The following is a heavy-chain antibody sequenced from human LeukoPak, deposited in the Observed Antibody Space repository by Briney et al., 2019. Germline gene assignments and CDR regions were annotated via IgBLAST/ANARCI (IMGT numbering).Heavy chain of an antibody. V-gene: IGHV1-2*02. D-gene: IGHD6-19*01. CDR3: ARDGGGWYPYYYYYMDV. CDR1: GYTCTCYY. Sequence: ASVKVSCKASGYTCTCYYMHWVRQAPGQGLEWMGWINPNSGGTNYAQKFQGRVTMTRDTSISTAYMELSRLRSDDTAVYYCARDGGGWYPYYYYYMDVWGKGTTVTISS. J-gene: IGHJ6*03. CDR2: INPNSGGT.